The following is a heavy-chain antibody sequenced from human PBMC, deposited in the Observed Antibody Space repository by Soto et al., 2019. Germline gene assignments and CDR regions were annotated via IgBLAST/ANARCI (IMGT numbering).Heavy chain of an antibody. CDR2: LKPDGSEK. CDR1: GFTLSTYW. CDR3: TMGAAVAGIDY. D-gene: IGHD6-19*01. Sequence: GGSLRLSCAAAGFTLSTYWMSWVRQAPGKGLEWVANLKPDGSEKYYGDSVKGRFTISRDDAENSLYLQMNSLRVEDTAMYYCTMGAAVAGIDYWGQGTLVT. V-gene: IGHV3-7*03. J-gene: IGHJ4*02.